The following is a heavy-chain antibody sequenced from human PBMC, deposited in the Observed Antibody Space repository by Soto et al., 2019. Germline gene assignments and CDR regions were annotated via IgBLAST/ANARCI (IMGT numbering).Heavy chain of an antibody. CDR3: AHTIMAFFGFIS. CDR1: GFSLSTSGMG. J-gene: IGHJ5*02. Sequence: QITLKESGPTLLRPTQTLTLTCTFSGFSLSTSGMGVGWIRQPPGKALEWLALMTWDDDKRYRTSLRSRLTIAKDTSTHQVLPTMTNMDPVDTATYYCAHTIMAFFGFISWGQGTLVTVSS. V-gene: IGHV2-5*02. CDR2: MTWDDDK. D-gene: IGHD5-12*01.